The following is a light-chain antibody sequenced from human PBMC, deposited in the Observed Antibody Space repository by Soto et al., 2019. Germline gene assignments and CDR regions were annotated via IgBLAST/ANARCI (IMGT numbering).Light chain of an antibody. V-gene: IGLV2-14*01. J-gene: IGLJ1*01. CDR1: SSDVGGYNY. CDR3: GSYTSSSTYV. CDR2: EVS. Sequence: QSALTQPASVSGSPGRSITTSCTGTSSDVGGYNYVSWYQQHPGKAPKLMIYEVSNRPSGVSNRFSGSKSGNTASLTISGLQAEDEADYYCGSYTSSSTYVFGPGTKVTVL.